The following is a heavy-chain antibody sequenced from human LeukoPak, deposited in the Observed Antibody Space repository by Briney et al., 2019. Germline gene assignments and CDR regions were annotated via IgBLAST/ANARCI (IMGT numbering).Heavy chain of an antibody. CDR3: ARDNYGDYGMDV. CDR1: GFTLSSNY. J-gene: IGHJ6*04. D-gene: IGHD4-17*01. Sequence: GGSLRLSCAASGFTLSSNYMSWVRQAPGKGLELVSVIYSGCSTYYADSVQGRFTISRDNSKNTLYLQMNSLRAEDTAVYYCARDNYGDYGMDVWGKGTTVTVSS. CDR2: IYSGCST. V-gene: IGHV3-53*01.